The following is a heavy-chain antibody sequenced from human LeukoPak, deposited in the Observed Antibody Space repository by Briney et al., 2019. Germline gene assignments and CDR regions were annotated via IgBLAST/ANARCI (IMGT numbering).Heavy chain of an antibody. Sequence: GESLKISCKGSAYNFTNYWIGWVRQVPGKGLEWMGIIYPGDSDIKYSPSFQGQVIISVDKSISTAYLQWSSLKASDTAIYYCARQPRITIFGVVFYYFDSWGQGTLVTVSS. J-gene: IGHJ4*02. V-gene: IGHV5-51*01. CDR1: AYNFTNYW. D-gene: IGHD3-3*01. CDR2: IYPGDSDI. CDR3: ARQPRITIFGVVFYYFDS.